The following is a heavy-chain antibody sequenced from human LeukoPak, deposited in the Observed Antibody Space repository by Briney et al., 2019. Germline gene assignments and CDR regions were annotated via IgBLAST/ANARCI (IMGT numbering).Heavy chain of an antibody. V-gene: IGHV3-66*04. CDR3: ARHFGVITKGVYYYYYGMTS. D-gene: IGHD3-3*01. CDR2: IYSGGST. Sequence: GGSLRLSCAASGFTVSTNYMSWVRQAPGEGLEWVSVIYSGGSTYYADSVKGRFTISRDNSKNTLYLQMNSLRAEDTAVYYCARHFGVITKGVYYYYYGMTSGARGPRSPSP. CDR1: GFTVSTNY. J-gene: IGHJ6*02.